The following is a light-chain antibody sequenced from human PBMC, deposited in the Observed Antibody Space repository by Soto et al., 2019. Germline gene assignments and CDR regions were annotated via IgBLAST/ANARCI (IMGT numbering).Light chain of an antibody. CDR3: QQYNNYST. CDR2: AAS. V-gene: IGKV1-16*01. J-gene: IGKJ1*01. Sequence: DIQITQSPSTLSASVGDRVTITCRASQGISNYLAWYQQKPGKAPKLLIYAASSLQSGVPSRFSGSGSGTEFTLTISSLQPDDFATYYCQQYNNYSTFGQGTKVDIK. CDR1: QGISNY.